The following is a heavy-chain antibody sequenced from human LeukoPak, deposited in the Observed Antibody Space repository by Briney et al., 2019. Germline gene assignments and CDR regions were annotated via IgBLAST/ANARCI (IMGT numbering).Heavy chain of an antibody. J-gene: IGHJ2*01. V-gene: IGHV4-30-4*07. CDR1: GGSISSGGYS. CDR3: ARVSSSWYQDWYFDR. D-gene: IGHD6-13*01. CDR2: IYYSGST. Sequence: SETLSLTCAVSGGSISSGGYSWSWIRQPPGKGLEWVGYIYYSGSTYYNPSLKSRVTISVDTSKNQFSLKLTSVTAADTAVYYCARVSSSWYQDWYFDRWGRGTLVTVSS.